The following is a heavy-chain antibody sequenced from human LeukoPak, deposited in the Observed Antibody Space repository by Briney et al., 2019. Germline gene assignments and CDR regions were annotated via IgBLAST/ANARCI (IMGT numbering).Heavy chain of an antibody. V-gene: IGHV1-69*13. Sequence: SVTVSCKASGGTFSSYAISWVRQAPGQGLEWMGGIIPIFGTANYAQKFQGRVTITADESTSTAYMELSSLRSEDTAVYYCARDCSSTSCPHTSPSGLYYYGMDVWGQGTTVTVSS. CDR1: GGTFSSYA. D-gene: IGHD2-2*01. CDR2: IIPIFGTA. CDR3: ARDCSSTSCPHTSPSGLYYYGMDV. J-gene: IGHJ6*02.